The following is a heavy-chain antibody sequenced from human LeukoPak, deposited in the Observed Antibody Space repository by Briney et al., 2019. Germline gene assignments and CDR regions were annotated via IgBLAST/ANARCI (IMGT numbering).Heavy chain of an antibody. J-gene: IGHJ4*02. Sequence: PSETLSLTCTVSGGSMNPYFWSWIRQPPGKGLEWIVYIYYSGGTSYKASLKSRVTISVDTSKSQFSLRLSSVTAADTAVYYCARVSQDYYDRSGYYYFDFWGLGTLVTVSS. CDR2: IYYSGGT. CDR1: GGSMNPYF. D-gene: IGHD3-22*01. V-gene: IGHV4-59*01. CDR3: ARVSQDYYDRSGYYYFDF.